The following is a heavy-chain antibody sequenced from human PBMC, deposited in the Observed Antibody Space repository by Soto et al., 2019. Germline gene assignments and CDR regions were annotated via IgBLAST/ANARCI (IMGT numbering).Heavy chain of an antibody. V-gene: IGHV1-69*12. CDR3: ASGIQLWLRRINNGYSG. CDR2: IIPMFGTA. CDR1: GGTFSTYA. J-gene: IGHJ4*02. Sequence: QVQLVQSGAEVKKPESSVKVSCKAPGGTFSTYAISWVRQAPGQGLEWMGGIIPMFGTANYAQRIQYRVTITADESTNTVYMELSSLRSEDTAVYFCASGIQLWLRRINNGYSGWGQGTLVTVSS. D-gene: IGHD5-18*01.